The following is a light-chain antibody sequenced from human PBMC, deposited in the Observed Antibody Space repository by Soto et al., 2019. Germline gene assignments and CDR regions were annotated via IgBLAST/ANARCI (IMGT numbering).Light chain of an antibody. CDR2: DVS. CDR3: SSYTSSSTHYV. CDR1: SSDVGGYNY. J-gene: IGLJ1*01. V-gene: IGLV2-14*04. Sequence: LSASHEKSITLSCTGTSSDVGGYNYVSWYQQHPGKAPKLMIYDVSNRPSGVSNRFSGSKSGNTASLTISGLQAEDEADYYCSSYTSSSTHYVFGTGNKVNVL.